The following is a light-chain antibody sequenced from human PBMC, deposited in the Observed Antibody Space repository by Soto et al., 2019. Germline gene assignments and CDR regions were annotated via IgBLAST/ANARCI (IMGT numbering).Light chain of an antibody. CDR2: GAS. CDR3: QQYGSSQFT. J-gene: IGKJ3*01. CDR1: QSVSSSY. V-gene: IGKV3-20*01. Sequence: EIVLTQSPGTLSLSPGERATLSCRASQSVSSSYLAWYQQKPGQAPRLLIYGASSRATGIPARFSGSGSGTDFTLIISRLEPEDFAVYYCQQYGSSQFTFGPGTKGDIK.